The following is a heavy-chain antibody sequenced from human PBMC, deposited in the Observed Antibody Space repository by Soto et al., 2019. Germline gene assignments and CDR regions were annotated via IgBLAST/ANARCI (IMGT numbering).Heavy chain of an antibody. D-gene: IGHD3-10*01. CDR1: GYSFTSYW. J-gene: IGHJ6*02. CDR2: IDPSDSYT. Sequence: GEALKISCKGSGYSFTSYWISWVRQMPGKGLEWMGRIDPSDSYTNYSPSFQGHVTISVDKSISTAYLQWSSLKATDTAMYYCARLGSRITMVRGVIIKDGMDVWDQGTTVTVSS. CDR3: ARLGSRITMVRGVIIKDGMDV. V-gene: IGHV5-10-1*01.